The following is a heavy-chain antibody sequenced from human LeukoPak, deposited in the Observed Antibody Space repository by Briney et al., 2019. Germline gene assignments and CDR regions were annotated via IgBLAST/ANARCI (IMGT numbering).Heavy chain of an antibody. CDR2: ISFDGSRK. D-gene: IGHD5-18*01. J-gene: IGHJ4*02. Sequence: PGGSLRLSCAASGFTFSSYYMHWVRQAPGKGLEWVAVISFDGSRKYYADSVKGRFTISRDNSMNTLYLQMSSLRVEDTAIYYCAKAGASRTAMDFLFDYWGQGTLVTVSS. CDR3: AKAGASRTAMDFLFDY. CDR1: GFTFSSYY. V-gene: IGHV3-30*18.